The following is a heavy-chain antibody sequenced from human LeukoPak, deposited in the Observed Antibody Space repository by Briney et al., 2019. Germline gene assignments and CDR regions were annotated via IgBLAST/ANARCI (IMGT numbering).Heavy chain of an antibody. Sequence: GGSLRLSCVASGFTLSSSWMSWVRQAPGKGLEWVSDIYTDDRTYYADSVKGRFTISRDDSKNMLFLQMDSLRVEDTAVYYCARDRAAADPWGQGTLVTVSS. CDR2: IYTDDRT. V-gene: IGHV3-53*01. D-gene: IGHD6-13*01. CDR1: GFTLSSSW. J-gene: IGHJ5*02. CDR3: ARDRAAADP.